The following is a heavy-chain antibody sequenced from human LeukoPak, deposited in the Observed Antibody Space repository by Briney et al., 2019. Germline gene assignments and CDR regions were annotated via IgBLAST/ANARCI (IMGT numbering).Heavy chain of an antibody. CDR1: EFTFSSFA. CDR3: AKGGSGFGFYYGMDV. Sequence: TGGSLRLSCAASEFTFSSFAMNWVRQAPGKGLEWVSGTSDSGTTTYYADSLKGRFTMSRDNSKKTLFLQMDSLRAEDTAVYYCAKGGSGFGFYYGMDVWGQGTTVTVSS. J-gene: IGHJ6*02. D-gene: IGHD3-10*01. CDR2: TSDSGTTT. V-gene: IGHV3-23*01.